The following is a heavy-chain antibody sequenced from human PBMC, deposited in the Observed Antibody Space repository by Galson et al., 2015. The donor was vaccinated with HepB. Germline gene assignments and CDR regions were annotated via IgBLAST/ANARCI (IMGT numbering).Heavy chain of an antibody. J-gene: IGHJ4*02. CDR1: GYTFTDYY. CDR2: VDPEDGET. D-gene: IGHD3-22*01. Sequence: VKVSCKASGYTFTDYYMHWVQQAPGKGLEWMGLVDPEDGETIYAEKFQGRVTITADTSTDTAYMELSSLRSEDTAVYYCATEGYYYDSSGPGYWGQGTLVTVSS. CDR3: ATEGYYYDSSGPGY. V-gene: IGHV1-69-2*01.